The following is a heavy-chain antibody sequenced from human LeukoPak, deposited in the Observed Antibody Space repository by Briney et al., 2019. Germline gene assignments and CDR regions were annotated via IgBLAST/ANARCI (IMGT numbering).Heavy chain of an antibody. D-gene: IGHD3-22*01. V-gene: IGHV3-21*01. CDR1: GFIFSRHG. CDR2: ISSRSSYI. Sequence: GGSLRLSCAASGFIFSRHGMNWVRQAPGKGLEWVSSISSRSSYIYYADSVKGRFTVSRDNAKNSLYLQMNSLRAEDTAVYYCARDQDSSGYYYGGAFDIWGQGTMVTVSS. CDR3: ARDQDSSGYYYGGAFDI. J-gene: IGHJ3*02.